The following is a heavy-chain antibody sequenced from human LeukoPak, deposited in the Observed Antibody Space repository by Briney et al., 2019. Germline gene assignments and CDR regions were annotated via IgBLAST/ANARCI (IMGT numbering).Heavy chain of an antibody. CDR3: ATLPWPSFRVDY. D-gene: IGHD3-16*02. CDR2: FDPEDGET. CDR1: GYTLTELS. J-gene: IGHJ4*02. V-gene: IGHV1-24*01. Sequence: ASVKVSCKVSGYTLTELSMHWVRQAPGKGLEWMGGFDPEDGETIYAQKFQGRVTMTEDTSTDTAYMELSSLRSEDTAVYYCATLPWPSFRVDYWGQGTLVTVSS.